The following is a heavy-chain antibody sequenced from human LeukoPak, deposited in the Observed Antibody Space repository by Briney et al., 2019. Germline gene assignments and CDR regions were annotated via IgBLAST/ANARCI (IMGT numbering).Heavy chain of an antibody. J-gene: IGHJ4*02. CDR1: GFTFSSYA. V-gene: IGHV3-30-3*01. CDR3: ARENTAMVNDY. Sequence: GGSLRLSCAASGFTFSSYAMHWVRQAPGKGLEWVAVISYDGSNKYYADSVKGRFTISRDNSKNTLYLQMNSLRAEDTAVYCCARENTAMVNDYWGQGTLVTVSS. D-gene: IGHD5-18*01. CDR2: ISYDGSNK.